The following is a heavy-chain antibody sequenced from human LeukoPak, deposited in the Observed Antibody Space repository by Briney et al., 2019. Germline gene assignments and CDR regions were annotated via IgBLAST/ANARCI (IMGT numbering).Heavy chain of an antibody. Sequence: PSETLSLTCAVFGGSFSGHYWSWIRQPPGKGLEWIGEIYHSGSANYNPSLKSRVIVSLDKSKNQFSLKLISVSAADTAVYFCARGEGLGEPKDWGQGTLVTVSS. J-gene: IGHJ4*02. CDR3: ARGEGLGEPKD. CDR2: IYHSGSA. CDR1: GGSFSGHY. D-gene: IGHD3-16*01. V-gene: IGHV4-34*01.